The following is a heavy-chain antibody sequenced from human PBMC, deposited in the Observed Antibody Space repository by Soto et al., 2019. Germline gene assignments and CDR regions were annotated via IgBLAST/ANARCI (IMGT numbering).Heavy chain of an antibody. CDR3: ARRGYVSRWPNVYMDV. V-gene: IGHV3-64*01. CDR1: GFTFSNYE. D-gene: IGHD6-13*01. J-gene: IGHJ6*03. CDR2: ISNNGAHT. Sequence: EAQLMESGGGLVQPGGSLRLSCAASGFTFSNYEMHWVRQAPGKGLECVSGISNNGAHTDYAKSVKGRFTISRDNSENTLYLQMGSLRAEDMALYYCARRGYVSRWPNVYMDVWGKGTTVTVSS.